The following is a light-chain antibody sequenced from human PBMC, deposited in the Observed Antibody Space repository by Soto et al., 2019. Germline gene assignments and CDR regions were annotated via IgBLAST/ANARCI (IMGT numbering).Light chain of an antibody. CDR2: LGS. CDR1: QSLLHSNGYNY. CDR3: MQPLQSWT. J-gene: IGKJ1*01. V-gene: IGKV2-28*01. Sequence: DVLMTQSPLSLPVTPGEPASISWRSIQSLLHSNGYNYLDWYLQKPGQSPQLLIYLGSNRASGVPDRFSGSGSGTDFTLKISRVEAEDVGVYYCMQPLQSWTFGQGTKVDIK.